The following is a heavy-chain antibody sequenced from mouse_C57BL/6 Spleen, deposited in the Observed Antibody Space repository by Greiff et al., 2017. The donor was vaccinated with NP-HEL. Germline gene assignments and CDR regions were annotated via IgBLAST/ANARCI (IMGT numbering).Heavy chain of an antibody. CDR2: ISSGSSTI. D-gene: IGHD2-4*01. Sequence: EVMLLESGGGLVKPGGSLKLSCAASGFTFSDYGMHWVRQAPEKGLEWVAYISSGSSTIYYADTVKGRFTISRDNAKNTLFLQMTSLRSEDTAMYYCARKDYDGDEAMDYWGQGTSVTVSS. J-gene: IGHJ4*01. CDR1: GFTFSDYG. V-gene: IGHV5-17*01. CDR3: ARKDYDGDEAMDY.